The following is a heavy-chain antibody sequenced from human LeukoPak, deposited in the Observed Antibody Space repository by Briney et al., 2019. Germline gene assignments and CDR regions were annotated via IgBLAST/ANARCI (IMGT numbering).Heavy chain of an antibody. J-gene: IGHJ3*02. D-gene: IGHD1-1*01. CDR1: GYSISSGYY. V-gene: IGHV4-38-2*01. CDR2: IYHSGST. Sequence: SETLSLTCAVSGYSISSGYYWGWIRPPPGKGLEWIGSIYHSGSTYYNPSLKSRVTISVDTSKNQFSLKLSSVTAADTAVYYCARRPGYGAFDIWGQGTMVTGSS. CDR3: ARRPGYGAFDI.